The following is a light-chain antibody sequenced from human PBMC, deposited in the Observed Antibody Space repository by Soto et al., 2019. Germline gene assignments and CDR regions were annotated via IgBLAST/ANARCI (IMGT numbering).Light chain of an antibody. CDR3: QSYDSGLSASV. CDR2: GNS. Sequence: QSVLTQPPSVSGAPGQRVTISCTGGSSNTGAGYDVHWYQQLPGTAPKLLIYGNSNRPSGVPDRFSGSKSGTSASLGITDLQAEDEADYYCQSYDSGLSASVFGGGTKLTVL. J-gene: IGLJ3*02. V-gene: IGLV1-40*01. CDR1: SSNTGAGYD.